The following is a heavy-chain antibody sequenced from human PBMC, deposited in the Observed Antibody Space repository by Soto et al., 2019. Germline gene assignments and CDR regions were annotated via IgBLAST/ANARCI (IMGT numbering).Heavy chain of an antibody. CDR3: ARGGHYYGSGSYWGYYFDY. V-gene: IGHV4-59*08. D-gene: IGHD3-10*01. CDR2: IYYSGST. CDR1: GGSISSYY. Sequence: SETLSLTCTVSGGSISSYYWSWIRQPPGKGLEWIGYIYYSGSTNYNPSLKSRVTISVDTSKNQFSLKLSSVTAADTAVYYCARGGHYYGSGSYWGYYFDYWGQGTLVTVSS. J-gene: IGHJ4*02.